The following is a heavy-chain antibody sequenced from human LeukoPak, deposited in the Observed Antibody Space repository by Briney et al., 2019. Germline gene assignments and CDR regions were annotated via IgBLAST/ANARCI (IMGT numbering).Heavy chain of an antibody. V-gene: IGHV3-23*01. Sequence: GGSLRLSCAASGFTFSSYAMSWVRQAPGKGLEWVSAISGSGGSTYYADSVKGRFTISRDNSKNTLYLHMNSLRAEDTAVYYCAKVPWEFHYFDYWGQGTLVTVSS. CDR2: ISGSGGST. CDR1: GFTFSSYA. J-gene: IGHJ4*02. CDR3: AKVPWEFHYFDY. D-gene: IGHD1-26*01.